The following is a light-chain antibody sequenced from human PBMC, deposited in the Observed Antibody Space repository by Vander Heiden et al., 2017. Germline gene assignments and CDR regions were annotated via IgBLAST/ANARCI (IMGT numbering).Light chain of an antibody. V-gene: IGLV3-25*03. CDR3: QSADSGRV. Sequence: SYELTQPPSVSVSPGQTARITCSGDALPKQYAYWYQQKPGQAPVLVIYKDSERPSGIPERFSGSSSGTTVTLTISGVQAEDEADYYCQSADSGRVFGGGTKLTVL. CDR1: ALPKQY. J-gene: IGLJ3*02. CDR2: KDS.